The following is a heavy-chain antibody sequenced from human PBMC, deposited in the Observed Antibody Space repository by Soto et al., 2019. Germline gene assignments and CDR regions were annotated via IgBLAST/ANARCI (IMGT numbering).Heavy chain of an antibody. V-gene: IGHV1-69*06. Sequence: EASVKVSCKASGDTFSSYAISWVRQAPGKGLEWMGGIDPNYGKAKYAQKFQGRVTMTADTSTDTAYMELSSLRSEDTAVYYCATGVVAAPWTFDIWGQGTMVTVSS. J-gene: IGHJ3*02. CDR1: GDTFSSYA. CDR3: ATGVVAAPWTFDI. D-gene: IGHD2-15*01. CDR2: IDPNYGKA.